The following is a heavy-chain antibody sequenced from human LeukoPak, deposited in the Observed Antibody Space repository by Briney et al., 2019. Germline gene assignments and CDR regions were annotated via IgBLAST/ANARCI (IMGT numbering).Heavy chain of an antibody. CDR2: ARSTDGRT. CDR1: GFIFSSSA. D-gene: IGHD2-15*01. J-gene: IGHJ4*02. CDR3: ASRGGQSSFDY. Sequence: GGSLSLLCAASGFIFSSSAMRWVRQARGKGLEGVSTARSTDGRTYYADSVKARFTISSDNSKNTLFLKMNSLGAEDTSVYYCASRGGQSSFDYWGQGTLVTVSS. V-gene: IGHV3-23*01.